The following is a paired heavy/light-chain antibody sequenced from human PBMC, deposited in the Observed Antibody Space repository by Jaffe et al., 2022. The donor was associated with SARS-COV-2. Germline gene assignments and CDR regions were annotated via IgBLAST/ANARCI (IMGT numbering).Light chain of an antibody. CDR2: SNH. J-gene: IGLJ1*01. V-gene: IGLV1-44*01. CDR3: AAWDDSLFGYV. CDR1: SSNIGSNT. Sequence: QSVLTQPPSASGTPGQRVTISCSGSSSNIGSNTATWYQQLPGAAPKLLIYSNHQRPSGVPDRFSGSKSGTSASLAISGLQSEDEANYYCAAWDDSLFGYVFGTGTKVTVL.
Heavy chain of an antibody. CDR2: IWYDGSKT. Sequence: QVRLVESGGGVVQPGMSLRLSCAASGSTFKSFAMHWVRQAPGAGLEWVAVIWYDGSKTYYADSVRGRFTVSRDNSKNILYLQMNSLRVEDTAVYFCAAIRPHQPGYSRGDSDYWGQGTLVTVSP. D-gene: IGHD2-15*01. CDR1: GSTFKSFA. J-gene: IGHJ4*02. CDR3: AAIRPHQPGYSRGDSDY. V-gene: IGHV3-33*01.